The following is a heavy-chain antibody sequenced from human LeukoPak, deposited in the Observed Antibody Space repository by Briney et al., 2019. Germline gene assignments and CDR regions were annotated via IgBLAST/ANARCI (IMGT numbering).Heavy chain of an antibody. J-gene: IGHJ5*02. Sequence: PGGSLRLSCAASGFTFSSYSMNWVRQAPGKGLGWVSSISSSSSYIYYADSAKGRFTISRDNAKNSLYLQMNSLRAEDTAVYYCARGTLGYCSSTSCYTSDPWGQGTLVTVSS. V-gene: IGHV3-21*01. CDR2: ISSSSSYI. CDR1: GFTFSSYS. CDR3: ARGTLGYCSSTSCYTSDP. D-gene: IGHD2-2*02.